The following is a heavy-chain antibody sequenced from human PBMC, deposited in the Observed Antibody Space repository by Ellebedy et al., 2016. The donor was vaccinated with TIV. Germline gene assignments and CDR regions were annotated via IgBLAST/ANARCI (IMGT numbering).Heavy chain of an antibody. CDR3: ARGGASSKYIDY. J-gene: IGHJ4*02. Sequence: MPSETLSLTCTVSGDSISSYYWSWIRQPPGKGLEWLGFIYSSGSTNYNPSLKSRVTISVDTSKNQFSLELSSVTAADTAVYYCARGGASSKYIDYWGQGTLVTVSS. V-gene: IGHV4-59*01. CDR1: GDSISSYY. CDR2: IYSSGST.